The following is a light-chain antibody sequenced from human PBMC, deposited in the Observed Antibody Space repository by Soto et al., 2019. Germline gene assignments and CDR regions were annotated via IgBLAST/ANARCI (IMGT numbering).Light chain of an antibody. CDR2: GAS. CDR3: QHFDHWPLT. CDR1: QSVSSN. J-gene: IGKJ4*01. V-gene: IGKV3-15*01. Sequence: EVVMTQSPATLSVSPGERATLSCRTSQSVSSNLAWYQQKPGQAPRLLIYGASTRATTIPARFSGSGSGTEFTLTISSLQSEDFAVYYCQHFDHWPLTFGGGTKVEIK.